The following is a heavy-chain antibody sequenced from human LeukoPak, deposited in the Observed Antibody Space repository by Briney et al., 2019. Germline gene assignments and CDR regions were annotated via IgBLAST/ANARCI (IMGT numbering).Heavy chain of an antibody. CDR2: IGNDGRPI. V-gene: IGHV3-11*01. CDR1: GFTFSGSY. Sequence: PGDSLRLSCAASGFTFSGSYMSWIRQTPGRGLEWVSYIGNDGRPIYYADSVKGRFTISRDNTNNSLFLQTNNLRAEDTAVYYCAGGFPYTSRQFESWGQGTLVTVSS. D-gene: IGHD2-2*01. CDR3: AGGFPYTSRQFES. J-gene: IGHJ4*02.